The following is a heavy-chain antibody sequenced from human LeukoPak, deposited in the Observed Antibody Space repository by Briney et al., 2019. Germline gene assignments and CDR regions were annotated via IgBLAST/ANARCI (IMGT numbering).Heavy chain of an antibody. V-gene: IGHV1-18*01. CDR3: ARGGRGGNNHFDY. D-gene: IGHD1/OR15-1a*01. Sequence: ASVKVSRKASGYTFTTSGITWVRQAPGQGLEWMGWISGYNDHTKYGQDFQGRVTMTTDTSTTTAYMELRSLRSADTAVYYCARGGRGGNNHFDYWGQGTLVTVSS. CDR1: GYTFTTSG. CDR2: ISGYNDHT. J-gene: IGHJ4*02.